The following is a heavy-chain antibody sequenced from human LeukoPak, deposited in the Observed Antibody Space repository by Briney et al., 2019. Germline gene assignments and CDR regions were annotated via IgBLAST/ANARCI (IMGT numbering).Heavy chain of an antibody. CDR3: AREALRPFVIVATLDGMDV. Sequence: ASVKVSCKASGYTFTSYDINWVRQATGQGLEWMGWMNPNSGNTGYAQKFQGRVTITRNTSISTAYMELRSLRSDDTAVYYCAREALRPFVIVATLDGMDVWGQGTTVTVSS. V-gene: IGHV1-8*03. D-gene: IGHD3-16*02. CDR2: MNPNSGNT. CDR1: GYTFTSYD. J-gene: IGHJ6*02.